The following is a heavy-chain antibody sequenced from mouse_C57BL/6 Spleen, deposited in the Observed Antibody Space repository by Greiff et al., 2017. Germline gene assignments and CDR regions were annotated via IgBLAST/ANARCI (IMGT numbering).Heavy chain of an antibody. Sequence: QVQLKESGPGLVQPSQSLSITCTASGFSLTSYGVHWVRQSPGKGLEWLGVIWSGGSTDYNAALMSRLSITTNNSKSQIFFKMNSLQADDTAIYYCAKGDYDGFDYWGQGTTLTVSS. CDR2: IWSGGST. J-gene: IGHJ2*01. D-gene: IGHD2-4*01. CDR1: GFSLTSYG. CDR3: AKGDYDGFDY. V-gene: IGHV2-5*01.